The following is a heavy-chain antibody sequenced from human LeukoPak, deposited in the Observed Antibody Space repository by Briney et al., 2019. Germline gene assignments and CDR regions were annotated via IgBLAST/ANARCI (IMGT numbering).Heavy chain of an antibody. CDR2: IWYDGSNK. CDR3: ARDYYYDSSGYSDEDWFDP. Sequence: GRSLRLSCAASGFTFSSYGMHWVRQAPGKGLEWVAVIWYDGSNKCYADSVKGRFTISRDNSKNTLYLQMNSLRAEDTAVYYCARDYYYDSSGYSDEDWFDPWGQGTLVTVSS. V-gene: IGHV3-33*01. J-gene: IGHJ5*02. CDR1: GFTFSSYG. D-gene: IGHD3-22*01.